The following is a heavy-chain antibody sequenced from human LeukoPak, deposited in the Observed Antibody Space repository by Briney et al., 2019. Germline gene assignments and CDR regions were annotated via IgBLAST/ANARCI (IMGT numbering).Heavy chain of an antibody. CDR1: GGTFSSYA. D-gene: IGHD3-10*01. CDR2: IIPILGIA. Sequence: GSSVKVSCKASGGTFSSYAISWVRQAPGQGLEWMGRIIPILGIANYAQKFQGRVTITADKSTSTAYMELSSLRSEDTAVYYCVAVGGGGGVYWVQGTLVTVSS. CDR3: VAVGGGGGVY. J-gene: IGHJ4*02. V-gene: IGHV1-69*04.